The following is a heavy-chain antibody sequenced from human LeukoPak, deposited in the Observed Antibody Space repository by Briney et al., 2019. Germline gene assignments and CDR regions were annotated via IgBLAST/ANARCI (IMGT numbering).Heavy chain of an antibody. D-gene: IGHD2-2*02. V-gene: IGHV3-30-3*01. Sequence: GGSLRLSCAASGFTFSSYATHWVRQAPGKGLEWVAVISYDGSNKYYADSVKGRFTISRDNSKNTLYLQMNSLRAEDTAVYYCARGGEYCSSTSCYTLYGMDVWGQGTTVTVSS. J-gene: IGHJ6*02. CDR3: ARGGEYCSSTSCYTLYGMDV. CDR2: ISYDGSNK. CDR1: GFTFSSYA.